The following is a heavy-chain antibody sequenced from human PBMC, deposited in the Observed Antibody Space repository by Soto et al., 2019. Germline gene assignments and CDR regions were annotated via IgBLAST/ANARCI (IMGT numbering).Heavy chain of an antibody. J-gene: IGHJ4*02. CDR2: IIPILDKA. V-gene: IGHV1-69*08. Sequence: ASVKVSCKTSGGTFSTYTITWVRQAPGQGLEWMGRIIPILDKANYAQKFQGRVTLTADKYTSTAYMELSSLTSEDTAVYYCARVPSRDPDIAAPAKYFFDYWGQGTLVTVSS. CDR3: ARVPSRDPDIAAPAKYFFDY. D-gene: IGHD6-13*01. CDR1: GGTFSTYT.